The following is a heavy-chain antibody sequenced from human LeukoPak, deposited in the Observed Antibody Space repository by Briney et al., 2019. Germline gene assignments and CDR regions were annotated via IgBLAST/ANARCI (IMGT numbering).Heavy chain of an antibody. CDR1: GGSFSGYY. D-gene: IGHD6-13*01. CDR3: ARGAVSSWSYYFDY. CDR2: TNNSGTT. Sequence: SETLSLTCAVYGGSFSGYYWSWIRQPPGKGLEWIGKTNNSGTTNSNPSLKSRVTRSVDTSKNQFALKLSSVTAADTAVYYCARGAVSSWSYYFDYWGQGTLVTVSS. V-gene: IGHV4-34*01. J-gene: IGHJ4*02.